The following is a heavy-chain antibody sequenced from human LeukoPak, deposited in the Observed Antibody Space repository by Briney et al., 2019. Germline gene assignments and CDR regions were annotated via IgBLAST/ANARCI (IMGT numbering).Heavy chain of an antibody. D-gene: IGHD2/OR15-2a*01. CDR2: INPNSGGT. CDR3: ARDSPTAFYYFDY. V-gene: IGHV1-2*02. CDR1: GGTFTTYA. J-gene: IGHJ4*02. Sequence: ASVKVSCKASGGTFTTYAISWVRQAPGQGLEWMGWINPNSGGTNYAQKFQGRVTMTRDTSISTAYMELSRLRSDDTAVYYCARDSPTAFYYFDYWGQGTLVTVSS.